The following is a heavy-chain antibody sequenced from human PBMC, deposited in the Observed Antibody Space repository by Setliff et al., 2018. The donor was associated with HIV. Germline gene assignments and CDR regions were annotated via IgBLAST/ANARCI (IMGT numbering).Heavy chain of an antibody. CDR3: ARDAAAPAAIEGAFDI. D-gene: IGHD2-2*02. V-gene: IGHV3-21*01. CDR1: GFTLSSYN. CDR2: ISSSSRSK. Sequence: PGGSLRLSCAASGFTLSSYNMNWVRQAPGKGLEWVSSISSSSRSKYYADSVKGRFTISRDNAKNSLYLQLNSLRAEDTAVYYCARDAAAPAAIEGAFDIWGQGTMVTVSS. J-gene: IGHJ3*02.